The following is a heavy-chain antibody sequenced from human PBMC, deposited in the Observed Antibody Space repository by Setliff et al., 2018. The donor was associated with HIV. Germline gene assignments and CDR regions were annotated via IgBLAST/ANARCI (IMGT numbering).Heavy chain of an antibody. CDR1: GFTFSDYW. CDR3: ARAYYHHSGAYWSTDYYYSYIDV. V-gene: IGHV3-7*03. J-gene: IGHJ6*03. D-gene: IGHD3-22*01. Sequence: GGSLRLSCAASGFTFSDYWMTWVRQAPGKGLEWVANIKQDGSEKYCVDSVKGRFTISRDNAKNSLYLQMDSLRAEDTAVYYCARAYYHHSGAYWSTDYYYSYIDVWGKGTTVTVSS. CDR2: IKQDGSEK.